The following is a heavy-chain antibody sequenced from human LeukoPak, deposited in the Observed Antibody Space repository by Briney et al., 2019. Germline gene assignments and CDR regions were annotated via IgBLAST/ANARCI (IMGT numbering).Heavy chain of an antibody. CDR3: AKDYYYGSGPGWFDP. V-gene: IGHV3-30*18. Sequence: GGSLRLSCAASGFTFSSYGMHWVRQAPGKGLEWVAVISYDGSNKYYADSVKGRFTISRDNSKNTLYLQMNSLRAEDTAVYYCAKDYYYGSGPGWFDPWGQGTLVIVSS. D-gene: IGHD3-10*01. CDR2: ISYDGSNK. CDR1: GFTFSSYG. J-gene: IGHJ5*02.